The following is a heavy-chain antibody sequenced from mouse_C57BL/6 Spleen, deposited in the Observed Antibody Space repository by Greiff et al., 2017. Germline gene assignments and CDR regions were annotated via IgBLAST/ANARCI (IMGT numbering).Heavy chain of an antibody. CDR1: GYTFTEYT. CDR2: FYPGSGSI. Sequence: VQLQQSGAELVKPGASVKLSCKASGYTFTEYTIHWVKQRSGQGLEWIGWFYPGSGSIKYNEKFKDKATLTADKSSSTVYMGLSRLTSEDSAVYFCARHPHYYGSSFHWYFDVWGTGTTVTVSS. V-gene: IGHV1-62-2*01. CDR3: ARHPHYYGSSFHWYFDV. J-gene: IGHJ1*03. D-gene: IGHD1-1*01.